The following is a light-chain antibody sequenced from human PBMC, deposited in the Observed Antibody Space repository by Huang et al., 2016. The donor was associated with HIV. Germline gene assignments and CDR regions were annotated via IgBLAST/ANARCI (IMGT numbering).Light chain of an antibody. J-gene: IGKJ4*01. Sequence: EIVLTQSPATLSLSPGERATLSCRASQNVRSYLAWYQQKPGQAPRLLIYDASNRATGIPARFSGSGSGTDFTLTISNLQSEDFAVYYCQQRSAWPLTFGGGTKVEI. V-gene: IGKV3-11*01. CDR1: QNVRSY. CDR2: DAS. CDR3: QQRSAWPLT.